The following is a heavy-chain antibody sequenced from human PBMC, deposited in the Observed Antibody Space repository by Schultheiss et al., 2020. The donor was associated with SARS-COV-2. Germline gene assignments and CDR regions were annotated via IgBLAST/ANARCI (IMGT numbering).Heavy chain of an antibody. V-gene: IGHV3-11*06. D-gene: IGHD6-19*01. CDR2: ISSSSSYT. Sequence: GGSLRLSCAASGFTFSDYYMSWIRQAPGKGLEWVSYISSSSSYTNYADSVKGRFTISRDNAKNSLYLQMNSLRTEDTAVYYCARVPVAGVDYWGQGTLVTVSS. CDR3: ARVPVAGVDY. CDR1: GFTFSDYY. J-gene: IGHJ4*02.